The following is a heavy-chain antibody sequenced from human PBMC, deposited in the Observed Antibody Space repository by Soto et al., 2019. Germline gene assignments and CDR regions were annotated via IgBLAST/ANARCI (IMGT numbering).Heavy chain of an antibody. V-gene: IGHV4-34*01. CDR3: ARVRWLRGAFDI. CDR1: GGSFSGYY. CDR2: INHSGST. J-gene: IGHJ3*02. Sequence: SETLSLTCAVYGGSFSGYYWSWIRQPPGKGLEWIGEINHSGSTNYNPSLKSRVTISVDTSKNQFPLKLSSVTAADTAVYYCARVRWLRGAFDIWGQGTMVTVSS. D-gene: IGHD5-12*01.